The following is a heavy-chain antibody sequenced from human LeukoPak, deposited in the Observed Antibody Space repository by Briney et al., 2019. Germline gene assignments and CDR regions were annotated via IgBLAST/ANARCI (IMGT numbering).Heavy chain of an antibody. D-gene: IGHD3-10*01. J-gene: IGHJ4*02. V-gene: IGHV4-34*01. CDR1: GGSFSGYY. CDR3: ARTYYGSFDY. CDR2: INHSGST. Sequence: SETLSLTCAVYGGSFSGYYWSWIRQPLGKGLEWIGEINHSGSTNYNPSLKSRVTISVDTSKNQFSLKLSSVTAADSAVYYCARTYYGSFDYWGQGTLATVSS.